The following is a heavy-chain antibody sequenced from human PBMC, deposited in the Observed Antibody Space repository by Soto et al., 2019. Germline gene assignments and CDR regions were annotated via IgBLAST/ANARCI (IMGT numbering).Heavy chain of an antibody. CDR2: ISYDGSNK. CDR3: ARDAMVRGVTIYYYYGMDV. V-gene: IGHV3-30-3*01. Sequence: GGSLRLSCAASGFTFSSYAMHWVRQAPGKGLEWVAVISYDGSNKYYADSVKGRFTISRDNSKNTLYLQMNSLRAEDTAVYYCARDAMVRGVTIYYYYGMDVWGQGTKVTFSS. J-gene: IGHJ6*02. D-gene: IGHD3-10*01. CDR1: GFTFSSYA.